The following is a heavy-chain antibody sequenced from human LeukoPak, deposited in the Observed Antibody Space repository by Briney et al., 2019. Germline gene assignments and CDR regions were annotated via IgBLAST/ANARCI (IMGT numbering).Heavy chain of an antibody. CDR1: GFAFSSYG. J-gene: IGHJ4*02. CDR2: ISYDGSNK. CDR3: AKAYSGSSYYFDY. D-gene: IGHD1-26*01. Sequence: GGSLRLSCAASGFAFSSYGMHWVRQAPGKGLEWVAVISYDGSNKYYADSVKGRFTISRDNSKNTLYLQMNSLRAEDTAVYYCAKAYSGSSYYFDYWGQGTLVTVSS. V-gene: IGHV3-30*18.